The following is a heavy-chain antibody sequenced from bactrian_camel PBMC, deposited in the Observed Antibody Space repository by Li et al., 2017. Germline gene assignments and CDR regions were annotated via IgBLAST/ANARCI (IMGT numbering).Heavy chain of an antibody. V-gene: IGHV3S54*01. CDR3: VTCAVVAGPPTAAH. Sequence: VESGGGSVQAGGSLRLSCVASGNFYRSSCMGWFRQAPGKEREGVASAYTAGDSTYYADSVKGQFTISRDNARNTLYLQMNSLKPEDTALYYCVTCAVVAGPPTAAHWGQATQVTVS. D-gene: IGHD6*01. CDR2: AYTAGDST. J-gene: IGHJ4*01. CDR1: GNFYRSSC.